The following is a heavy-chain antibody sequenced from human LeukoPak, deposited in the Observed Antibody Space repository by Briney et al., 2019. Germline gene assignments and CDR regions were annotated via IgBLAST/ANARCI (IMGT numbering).Heavy chain of an antibody. CDR1: GFTFRSYW. Sequence: GGSLRLSCAASGFTFRSYWMSWVRQAPGGGLEWVANMKLDGSEEYYVDSVKGRFTISSDNAKNSLYLQMNSLRVDDTAVYYCARWARYCSSGSCYSWFDPWGQGTLVTVSS. CDR3: ARWARYCSSGSCYSWFDP. D-gene: IGHD2-15*01. J-gene: IGHJ5*02. V-gene: IGHV3-7*01. CDR2: MKLDGSEE.